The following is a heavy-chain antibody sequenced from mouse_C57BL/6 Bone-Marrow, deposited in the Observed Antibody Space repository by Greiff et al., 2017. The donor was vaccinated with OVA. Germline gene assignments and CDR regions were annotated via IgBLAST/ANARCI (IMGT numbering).Heavy chain of an antibody. J-gene: IGHJ4*01. CDR3: ARQIRPSYAMDY. D-gene: IGHD3-2*02. CDR2: INPYNGGT. CDR1: GYTFTDYY. V-gene: IGHV1-19*01. Sequence: VQLQQSGPVLVKPGASVKMSCKASGYTFTDYYMNWVKQSHGKSLEWIGVINPYNGGTSYNQKFKGKATLTVDKSSSTAYMELNSLTSEDSAVYYCARQIRPSYAMDYWGQGTSVTVSS.